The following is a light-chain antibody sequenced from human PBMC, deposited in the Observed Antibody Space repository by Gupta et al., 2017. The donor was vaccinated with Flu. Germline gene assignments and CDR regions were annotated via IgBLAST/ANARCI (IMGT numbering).Light chain of an antibody. CDR2: GKN. CDR3: NTRDSSGNYYV. V-gene: IGLV3-19*01. Sequence: SSELTQDPAVSVALGQTVRITCQGDSLRSYYASWYQQKPGQAPVLVIYGKNNRPSGIPDRFSGSSSGNTASLTITGAQAEDGADYYCNTRDSSGNYYVFGTGTKVTVL. J-gene: IGLJ1*01. CDR1: SLRSYY.